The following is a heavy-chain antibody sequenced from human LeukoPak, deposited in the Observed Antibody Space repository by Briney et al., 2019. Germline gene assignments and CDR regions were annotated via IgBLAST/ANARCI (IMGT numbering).Heavy chain of an antibody. CDR1: GFTFSSYA. D-gene: IGHD3-3*01. V-gene: IGHV3-23*01. Sequence: GGSLRLSCAASGFTFSSYAMSWVRQAPGRGLEWVSAISGSGGSTYYADSVKGRFTISRDNSKNTLYLQMNSLRAEDTAVYYCAKSFWSGPINWFDPWGQGTLVTVSS. CDR2: ISGSGGST. J-gene: IGHJ5*02. CDR3: AKSFWSGPINWFDP.